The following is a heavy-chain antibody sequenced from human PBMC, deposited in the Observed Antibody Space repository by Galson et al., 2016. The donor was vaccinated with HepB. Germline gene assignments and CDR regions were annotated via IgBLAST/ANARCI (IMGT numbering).Heavy chain of an antibody. Sequence: SETLSLTCTVSGGSIRGYFWNWIRQAAGETLEWIGRISDSGTTNSKATLRSRATMSVDTSKNQLSLKLTSVTAADTAVYYCARLSGGTIVWGQGTLVTVSS. D-gene: IGHD1-7*01. J-gene: IGHJ1*01. CDR3: ARLSGGTIV. CDR2: ISDSGTT. CDR1: GGSIRGYF. V-gene: IGHV4-4*07.